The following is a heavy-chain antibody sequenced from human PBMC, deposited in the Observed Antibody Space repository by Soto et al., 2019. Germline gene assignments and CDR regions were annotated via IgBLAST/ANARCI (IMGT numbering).Heavy chain of an antibody. CDR1: GYTFTSYY. CDR2: INPSGGST. CDR3: ARDPGSSSTNYYYGMDV. J-gene: IGHJ6*02. V-gene: IGHV1-46*01. D-gene: IGHD6-6*01. Sequence: GASVKVSCKASGYTFTSYYMHWLRQAPGQGLEWMGIINPSGGSTSYAQKFQGRVTMTRDTSTSTVYMELSSLRSEDTAVYYCARDPGSSSTNYYYGMDVWGQGTTVTVSS.